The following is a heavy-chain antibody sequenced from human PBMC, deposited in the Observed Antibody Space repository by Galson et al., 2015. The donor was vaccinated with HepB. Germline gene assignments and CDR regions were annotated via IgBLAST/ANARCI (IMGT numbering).Heavy chain of an antibody. CDR1: GGPISNYY. V-gene: IGHV4-59*08. CDR3: VRHAVGDIWSGYSKNWFDP. Sequence: ETLSLTCTVSGGPISNYYFSWIRQPPEKGLEWIGYVYYGGNIDYNPSLKSRVTISADTSKNQVSLKLNSVTAADTAVYYCVRHAVGDIWSGYSKNWFDPWGQGTLVTVSS. CDR2: VYYGGNI. J-gene: IGHJ5*02. D-gene: IGHD3-3*01.